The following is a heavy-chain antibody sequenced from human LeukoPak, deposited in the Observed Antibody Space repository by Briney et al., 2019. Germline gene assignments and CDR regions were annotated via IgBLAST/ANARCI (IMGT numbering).Heavy chain of an antibody. CDR1: GGSITSYS. Sequence: PSETLSLTCTVSGGSITSYSWSWIRQPPGKGLEYIGYISYSGNTNYNPSLKSRVSISLDTSKNQFSLKLRSVTAADTAVYYCARVSAAAVEPWGKGTTVTISS. V-gene: IGHV4-59*01. CDR2: ISYSGNT. CDR3: ARVSAAAVEP. J-gene: IGHJ6*04. D-gene: IGHD6-13*01.